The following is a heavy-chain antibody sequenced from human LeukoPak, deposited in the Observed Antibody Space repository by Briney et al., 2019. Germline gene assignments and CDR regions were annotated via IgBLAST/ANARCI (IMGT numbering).Heavy chain of an antibody. J-gene: IGHJ4*02. CDR2: ISSSSSYI. CDR3: ASAVYYGSGSRDY. D-gene: IGHD3-10*01. CDR1: GFNISSNY. V-gene: IGHV3-21*01. Sequence: GGSLRLSCAASGFNISSNYMTWVRQPPGKGLEWVSSISSSSSYIYYADSVKGRFTISRDNAKNSLYLQMNSLRAEDTAVYYCASAVYYGSGSRDYWGQGTLVTVSS.